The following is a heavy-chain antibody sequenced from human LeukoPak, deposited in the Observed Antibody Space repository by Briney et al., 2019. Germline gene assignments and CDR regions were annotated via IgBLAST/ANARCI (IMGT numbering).Heavy chain of an antibody. CDR3: ATNLDYYDSSGSVFDI. CDR2: IYYSGST. CDR1: GGSISSYY. Sequence: SETLSLTCTVSGGSISSYYWSWIRQPPGKGLEWIGYIYYSGSTNYNPSLKSRVTISGDTSKNQFSLKLSSVTAADTAVYYCATNLDYYDSSGSVFDIWGQGTMVTVSS. J-gene: IGHJ3*02. V-gene: IGHV4-59*01. D-gene: IGHD3-22*01.